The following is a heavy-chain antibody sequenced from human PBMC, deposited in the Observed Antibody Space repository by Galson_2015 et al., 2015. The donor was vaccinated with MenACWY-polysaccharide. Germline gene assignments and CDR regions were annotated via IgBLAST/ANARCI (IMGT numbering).Heavy chain of an antibody. CDR2: IRSGGNTI. V-gene: IGHV3-48*02. CDR1: GFTFRSYS. CDR3: ARGLEYSFES. Sequence: SLRLSCAASGFTFRSYSMNWVRQTPGKRPEWVSYIRSGGNTIYYADSVKGRFTISRDDAKNALYLQMNSLRDEDTAVYYCARGLEYSFESWGQGTLVTVSS. D-gene: IGHD3-16*01. J-gene: IGHJ4*02.